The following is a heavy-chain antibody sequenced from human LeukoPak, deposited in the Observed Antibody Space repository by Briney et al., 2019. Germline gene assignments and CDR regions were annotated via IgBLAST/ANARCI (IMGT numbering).Heavy chain of an antibody. CDR1: GVSVSSSSYY. J-gene: IGHJ4*02. CDR3: ARVAYYDSSGFHPGFDY. Sequence: PSETLSLTCTVSGVSVSSSSYYWGWIRQPPGKGLEWIGSIYYGGSTNYNPSLKSRATMSLDTSKNQFSLKLSSLTAADTAVYYCARVAYYDSSGFHPGFDYWGQGTLVTVSS. V-gene: IGHV4-39*01. D-gene: IGHD3-22*01. CDR2: IYYGGST.